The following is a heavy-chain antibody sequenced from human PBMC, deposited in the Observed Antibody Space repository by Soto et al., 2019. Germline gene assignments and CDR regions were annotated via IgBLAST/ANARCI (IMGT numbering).Heavy chain of an antibody. D-gene: IGHD6-19*01. CDR3: ARWVRVAVAGTVGYYYYMDV. J-gene: IGHJ6*03. CDR1: GFTFSTYW. CDR2: INSDGSDT. V-gene: IGHV3-74*01. Sequence: GGSLRLSCAASGFTFSTYWMHWVRQAPGKGLVWVSRINSDGSDTIYADSVKGRFTISRDNAKNTLYLQMNSLRAEDTAVYYCARWVRVAVAGTVGYYYYMDVWGKGTTVTVSS.